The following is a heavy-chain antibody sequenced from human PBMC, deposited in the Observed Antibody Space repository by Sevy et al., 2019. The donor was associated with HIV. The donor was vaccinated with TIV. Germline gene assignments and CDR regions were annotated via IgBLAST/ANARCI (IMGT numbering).Heavy chain of an antibody. CDR1: GGPISSHY. CDR3: ARVPGPYYDSSGDLIREYYFDT. J-gene: IGHJ4*02. V-gene: IGHV4-59*11. CDR2: FYYTGVT. Sequence: SETLSLVCTVSGGPISSHYWSWIRQTPGKGLEWIGYFYYTGVTNYNPSLKSRVSMSADTSRNRVTLKLSSVTAADTAVYFCARVPGPYYDSSGDLIREYYFDTWGQGTLVTVSS. D-gene: IGHD3-22*01.